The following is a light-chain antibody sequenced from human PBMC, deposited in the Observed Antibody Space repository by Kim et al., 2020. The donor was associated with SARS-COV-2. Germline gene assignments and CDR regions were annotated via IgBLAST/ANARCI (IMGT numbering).Light chain of an antibody. CDR2: VGTGGIVG. Sequence: QLVLTLPPSASASLGASVTLTCTLSSGYSNYKVDWYQQRPGKGPRFVMRVGTGGIVGSKGDGIPDRFSVLGSGLNRYLTIKNIQEEDESDYHCGADHGSGSNFVYVFGGGTQLTVL. CDR1: SGYSNYK. CDR3: GADHGSGSNFVYV. J-gene: IGLJ3*02. V-gene: IGLV9-49*01.